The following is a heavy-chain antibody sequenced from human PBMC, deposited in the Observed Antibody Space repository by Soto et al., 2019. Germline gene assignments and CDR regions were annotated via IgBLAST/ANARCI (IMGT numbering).Heavy chain of an antibody. CDR2: INHSGST. Sequence: SETLSLTCAVYGGSFSGYCWSWIRQPPGKGLEWIGEINHSGSTNYNPSLKSRVTISIDTSKNQFSLKVGSVTAADTAVYYCASSSLYGMDVWGQGTTVTVSS. J-gene: IGHJ6*02. CDR3: ASSSLYGMDV. CDR1: GGSFSGYC. V-gene: IGHV4-34*01.